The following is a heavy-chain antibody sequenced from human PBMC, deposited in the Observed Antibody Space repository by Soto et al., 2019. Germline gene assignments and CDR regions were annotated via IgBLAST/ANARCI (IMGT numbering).Heavy chain of an antibody. V-gene: IGHV3-23*01. CDR3: AKGVGWSYYAMDA. J-gene: IGHJ6*02. Sequence: EVQLLESGGGMVQPGGSLRLSCAASGFTFSSYAMTWVRQAPGRGLEWVSAIGSSGSDTYYAESVKGLFTISRDNSKNTLYLEMIRLRPGDTAVYYCAKGVGWSYYAMDAWGQGTTVTVSS. CDR1: GFTFSSYA. CDR2: IGSSGSDT. D-gene: IGHD6-19*01.